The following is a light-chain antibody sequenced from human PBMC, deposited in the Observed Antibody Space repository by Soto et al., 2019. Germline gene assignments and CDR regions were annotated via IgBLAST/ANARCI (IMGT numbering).Light chain of an antibody. CDR2: ASS. CDR1: QSVSSSY. V-gene: IGKV3-20*01. CDR3: QQYGDPSWA. Sequence: EIVLTQSPGTLSSSPGERATLSCRASQSVSSSYLAWYQHKPGQAPRLLIYASSSRATGIPDRFGGSGSGKNFTLPISRLETENFAGYCCQQYGDPSWAFGQGTKGDIK. J-gene: IGKJ1*01.